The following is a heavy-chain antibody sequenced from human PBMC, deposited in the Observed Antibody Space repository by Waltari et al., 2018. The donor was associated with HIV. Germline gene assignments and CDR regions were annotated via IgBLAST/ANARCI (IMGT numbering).Heavy chain of an antibody. D-gene: IGHD3-10*01. Sequence: QVQLVESGGGVVQPGKSLRLSCAASGFTFSLYGMQWVRQDTGKARGWVAVMLVDRSSNYFPASGEDRINVSRDNSNNTFYLQLSSLRAEDTAVYYCVRGGYGSRTYNFGHYFDYWGPGTLVTVSA. CDR3: VRGGYGSRTYNFGHYFDY. V-gene: IGHV3-33*01. CDR2: MLVDRSSN. J-gene: IGHJ4*02. CDR1: GFTFSLYG.